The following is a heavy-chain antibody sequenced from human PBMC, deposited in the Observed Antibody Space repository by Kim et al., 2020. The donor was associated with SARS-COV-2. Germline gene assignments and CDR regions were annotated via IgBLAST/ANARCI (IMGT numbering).Heavy chain of an antibody. CDR2: INHSGST. D-gene: IGHD2-2*01. J-gene: IGHJ4*02. V-gene: IGHV4-34*01. CDR1: GGSFSGYY. CDR3: ARGGGGGYCSSTSCWFDY. Sequence: SETLSLTCAVYGGSFSGYYWSWIRQPPGKGLEWIGEINHSGSTNYNPSLKSRVTISVDTSKNQFSLKLSSVTAADTAVYYCARGGGGGYCSSTSCWFDYWGQGTLVTVSS.